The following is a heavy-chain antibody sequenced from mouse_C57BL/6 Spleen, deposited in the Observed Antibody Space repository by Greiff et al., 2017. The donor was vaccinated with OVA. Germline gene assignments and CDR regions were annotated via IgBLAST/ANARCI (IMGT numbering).Heavy chain of an antibody. J-gene: IGHJ2*01. CDR2: IDPADSYT. Sequence: QVQLQQSGAELVKPGASVKLSCKASGYTFTSYWMQWVKQRPGQGLEWIGEIDPADSYTNYNQKFKGKATLTADKSSSTAYMQLGSLTSEDSAVYYCARAGDGGDFDYWGKGTTLTVSS. CDR3: ARAGDGGDFDY. CDR1: GYTFTSYW. D-gene: IGHD1-1*01. V-gene: IGHV1-50*01.